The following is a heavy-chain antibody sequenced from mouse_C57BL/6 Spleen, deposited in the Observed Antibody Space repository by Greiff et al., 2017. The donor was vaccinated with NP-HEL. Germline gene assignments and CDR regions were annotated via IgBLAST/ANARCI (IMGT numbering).Heavy chain of an antibody. CDR2: IHPNSGST. CDR3: ARDSSCYLSYFGY. V-gene: IGHV1-64*01. CDR1: GYTFTSYW. D-gene: IGHD3-2*02. Sequence: VQLQQPGAELVKPGASVKLSCKASGYTFTSYWMHWVKQRPGQGLEWIGRIHPNSGSTNYNEKFKSKATLTVDKSSSTAYLQLSSLTSADSAVSYYARDSSCYLSYFGYWGHGTTLTVSS. J-gene: IGHJ2*01.